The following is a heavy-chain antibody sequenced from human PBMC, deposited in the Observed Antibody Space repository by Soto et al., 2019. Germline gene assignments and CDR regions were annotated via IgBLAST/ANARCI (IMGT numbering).Heavy chain of an antibody. V-gene: IGHV3-33*01. Sequence: GGCLRLSCAASGFTFSSYGMHWVRQAPGKGLEWVAVIWYDGSNKYYADSVKGRFTISRDNSKNTLYLQMNSLRAEDTAVYYCAGTPEYSSSSPYWAQGTLVTVSS. D-gene: IGHD6-6*01. J-gene: IGHJ4*01. CDR3: AGTPEYSSSSPY. CDR2: IWYDGSNK. CDR1: GFTFSSYG.